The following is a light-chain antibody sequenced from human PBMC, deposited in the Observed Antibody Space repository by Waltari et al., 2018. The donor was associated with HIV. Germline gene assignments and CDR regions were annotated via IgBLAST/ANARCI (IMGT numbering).Light chain of an antibody. CDR2: RAS. J-gene: IGKJ2*01. Sequence: DIVMTQSPDSLAVSLGVRATINCKSSQSVFYSSNNKNYLAWYQQKPGQPPKLLIYRASTRESGVPDRFSGSGSGTDFTLTISSLQAEDVAVYYCQQYYSTPRYTFGQGTKLEIK. V-gene: IGKV4-1*01. CDR3: QQYYSTPRYT. CDR1: QSVFYSSNNKNY.